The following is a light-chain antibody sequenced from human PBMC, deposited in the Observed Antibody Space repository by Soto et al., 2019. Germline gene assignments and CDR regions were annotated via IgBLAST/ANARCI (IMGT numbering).Light chain of an antibody. J-gene: IGKJ4*01. V-gene: IGKV3-11*01. CDR3: QHRSSWPLS. CDR2: DAS. CDR1: QSVGSY. Sequence: EIVLTQSPATLSLSPGERATLSCRASQSVGSYLGWYQHKPGQAPRLLIYDASNRAPGIPARFSGSGSGTDFTLTISSLEPEDFAVYYCQHRSSWPLSFGGGTKVEI.